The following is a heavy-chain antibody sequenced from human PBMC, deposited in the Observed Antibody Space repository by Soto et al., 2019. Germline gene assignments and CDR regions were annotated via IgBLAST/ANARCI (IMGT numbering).Heavy chain of an antibody. CDR2: ISSSGSTI. CDR3: ARDRHCSSTSCDWGGYYYYGMDV. V-gene: IGHV3-11*01. Sequence: GGSLRLSCAASGFTFSDYYMSWIRQAPGKGLEWVSYISSSGSTIYYADSVKGRFTISRDNAKNSLYLQMNSLRAEDTAVYYCARDRHCSSTSCDWGGYYYYGMDVWGQGTTVTVSS. J-gene: IGHJ6*02. CDR1: GFTFSDYY. D-gene: IGHD2-2*01.